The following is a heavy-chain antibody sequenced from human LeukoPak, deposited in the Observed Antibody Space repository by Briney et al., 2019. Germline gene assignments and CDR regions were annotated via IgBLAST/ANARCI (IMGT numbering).Heavy chain of an antibody. D-gene: IGHD6-19*01. V-gene: IGHV3-30*04. CDR2: ISYDGSNK. Sequence: GGSLRLSCAASGFTFSSYAMHWVRQAPGKGLEWVAVISYDGSNKYYADSVKSRFTISRDNSKNTLYLQMNSLRAEDTAVYYCARDLTSSGWYYYYYYGMDVWGQGTTVTVSS. J-gene: IGHJ6*02. CDR1: GFTFSSYA. CDR3: ARDLTSSGWYYYYYYGMDV.